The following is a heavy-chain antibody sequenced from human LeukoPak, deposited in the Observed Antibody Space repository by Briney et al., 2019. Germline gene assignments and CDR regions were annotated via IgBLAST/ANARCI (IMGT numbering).Heavy chain of an antibody. Sequence: AASVTVSFKASGYTFTIYAMNWVRQAPGQGLEWMGWISAYNGNTNYAQKLQGRVTMTRDTSTSTVYMELSSLRSEDTAVYYCARGGPRDYNRGFDYWGQGTLVTVSS. CDR1: GYTFTIYA. D-gene: IGHD3-10*01. CDR3: ARGGPRDYNRGFDY. J-gene: IGHJ4*02. V-gene: IGHV1-18*01. CDR2: ISAYNGNT.